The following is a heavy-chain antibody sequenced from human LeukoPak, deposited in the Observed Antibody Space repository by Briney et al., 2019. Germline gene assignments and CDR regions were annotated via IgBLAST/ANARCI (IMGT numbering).Heavy chain of an antibody. J-gene: IGHJ3*02. V-gene: IGHV5-51*01. CDR1: GYSFTSYW. CDR2: IYPGDSDT. Sequence: KPGESLKISCKGSGYSFTSYWIGWVRQMPGKGLEWMGIIYPGDSDTRYSPSFQGQVTISADKSISTAYLQWSSLKASDTAMYYCARRTGGSGSYSAFDIWGQGTMVTVSS. D-gene: IGHD1-26*01. CDR3: ARRTGGSGSYSAFDI.